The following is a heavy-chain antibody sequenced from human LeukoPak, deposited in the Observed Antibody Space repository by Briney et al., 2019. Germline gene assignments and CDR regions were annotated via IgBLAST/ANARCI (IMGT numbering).Heavy chain of an antibody. Sequence: SETLSLTCAVYGGSFSGYYWSWIRQPPGKGLEWIGEINHSGSTNYNPSLKSRVTISVDTSKNQFSLKLNSVTAADTAVYYCARSYTAMGTDPVFFNSWGQGTLVTVSS. CDR2: INHSGST. CDR1: GGSFSGYY. D-gene: IGHD5-18*01. J-gene: IGHJ4*02. CDR3: ARSYTAMGTDPVFFNS. V-gene: IGHV4-34*01.